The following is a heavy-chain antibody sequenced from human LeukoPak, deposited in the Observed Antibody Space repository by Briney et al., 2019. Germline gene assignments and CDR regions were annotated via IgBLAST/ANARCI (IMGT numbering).Heavy chain of an antibody. CDR2: IYWDDDK. D-gene: IGHD3-10*01. J-gene: IGHJ4*02. CDR1: GFSLSTSGVG. V-gene: IGHV2-5*02. Sequence: SGPTLVKPTQTLTLTCTFSGFSLSTSGVGVGWIRQPPGKALEWLALIYWDDDKRYSPSLKSRLTITKDTSKNQVVLTMTNMDPVDTAAYYCAHRAGSGSYGPYLDYWGQGTLVTVSS. CDR3: AHRAGSGSYGPYLDY.